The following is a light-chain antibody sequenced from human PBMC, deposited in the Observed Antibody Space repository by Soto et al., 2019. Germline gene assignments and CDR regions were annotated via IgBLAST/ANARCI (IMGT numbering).Light chain of an antibody. CDR3: QVWDTSAAL. CDR2: NDN. CDR1: NIGSKN. V-gene: IGLV3-9*01. Sequence: SYELTQPLSESVALGQTARISCGGNNIGSKNVHWYHQKPGQAPVLVIYNDNSRPSGIPERFSGSNSGSSATLTISRAQAGDEADYYCQVWDTSAALIGGGTKLTVL. J-gene: IGLJ2*01.